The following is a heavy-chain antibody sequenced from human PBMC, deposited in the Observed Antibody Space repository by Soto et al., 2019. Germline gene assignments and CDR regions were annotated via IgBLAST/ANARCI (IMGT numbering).Heavy chain of an antibody. CDR2: IQYSGYS. CDR3: ARHGLGSLHGLVDV. V-gene: IGHV4-59*08. CDR1: GGSITNYY. J-gene: IGHJ6*04. Sequence: QVQLQESGPGLVKPSETLSLTCTVSGGSITNYYCSWFRQPPGKGLEWIGYIQYSGYSAYNLTLKRRVTVSIDTSKTQFSLMLESVTATDTEVYYCARHGLGSLHGLVDVWGKGTTVIVSS. D-gene: IGHD1-26*01.